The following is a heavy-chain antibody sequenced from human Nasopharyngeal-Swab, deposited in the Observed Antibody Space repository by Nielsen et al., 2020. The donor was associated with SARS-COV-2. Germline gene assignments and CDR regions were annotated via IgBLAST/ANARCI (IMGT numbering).Heavy chain of an antibody. D-gene: IGHD3-3*01. Sequence: SETLSLTCTVSGGSISSGSYYWSWIRQPAGKGLEWIGRIYTSGSTNYNPSLKSRVTISVDTSKNQFSLKLSSVTAADTAVYYCARHALRFLEGGMDVWGQGTTVTVSS. CDR2: IYTSGST. CDR1: GGSISSGSYY. V-gene: IGHV4-61*02. J-gene: IGHJ6*02. CDR3: ARHALRFLEGGMDV.